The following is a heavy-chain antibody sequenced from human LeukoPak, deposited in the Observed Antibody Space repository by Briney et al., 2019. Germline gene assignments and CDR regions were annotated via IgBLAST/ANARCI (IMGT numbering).Heavy chain of an antibody. D-gene: IGHD2-21*02. Sequence: PGGSLRLSCAASGFTFSSYWMSWVREAPGKGLEWVANIKQDGSEKYYVDSVKGRFTISRDNAKNSLYLQMNSLRAEDTAVYYCTRDRDFSGVDYWGQGTLVTVSS. CDR1: GFTFSSYW. CDR3: TRDRDFSGVDY. V-gene: IGHV3-7*01. CDR2: IKQDGSEK. J-gene: IGHJ4*02.